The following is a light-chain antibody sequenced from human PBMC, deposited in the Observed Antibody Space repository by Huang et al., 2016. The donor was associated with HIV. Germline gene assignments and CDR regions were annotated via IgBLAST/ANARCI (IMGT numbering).Light chain of an antibody. V-gene: IGKV1D-13*01. CDR3: QQLHDYPIT. CDR1: QDIRTS. CDR2: AAF. J-gene: IGKJ5*01. Sequence: AVQLTQFPPSLSASVGDRVTITCRASQDIRTSLAWYQHKPGKAPKLLISAAFNLQSVISSRFSGESAGTYFTLFISSLQPEDAATYYCQQLHDYPITFGRGTRLDIK.